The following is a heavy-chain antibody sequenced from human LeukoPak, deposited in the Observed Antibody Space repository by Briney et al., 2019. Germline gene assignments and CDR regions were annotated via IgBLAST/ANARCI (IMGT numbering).Heavy chain of an antibody. Sequence: SETLSLTCTVSGGSIGSYFWSWIRQPAGKGLEWIGRIYTSGTTNYNPSLKSRVTMSVDTSKNQFSLKLTSVTAADTAVYYCALEYSSSSGNWFDPWGQGTLVTVSS. J-gene: IGHJ5*02. CDR3: ALEYSSSSGNWFDP. CDR1: GGSIGSYF. D-gene: IGHD6-6*01. CDR2: IYTSGTT. V-gene: IGHV4-4*07.